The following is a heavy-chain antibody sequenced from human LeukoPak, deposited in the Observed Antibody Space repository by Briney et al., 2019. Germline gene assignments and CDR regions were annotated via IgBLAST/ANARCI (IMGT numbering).Heavy chain of an antibody. CDR1: GFTFSSYW. CDR3: ARAGYCGGDCYFWASSYYYYMDV. D-gene: IGHD2-21*02. J-gene: IGHJ6*03. CDR2: INSDESST. V-gene: IGHV3-74*01. Sequence: GGSLRLPCAASGFTFSSYWMHWVRQAPGKGLVWVSRINSDESSTSYADSVKGRFTISRDNAKNTPYLQMNSLRAEDTAVYYCARAGYCGGDCYFWASSYYYYMDVWGKGTTVTVSS.